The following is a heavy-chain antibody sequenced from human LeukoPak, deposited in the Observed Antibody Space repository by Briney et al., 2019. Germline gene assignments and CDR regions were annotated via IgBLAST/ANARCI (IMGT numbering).Heavy chain of an antibody. Sequence: GASVKVSCKASGYTFTSYYMHWVRQAPGQGLEWMGIINPSGGSTSYAQKFQGRVTMTRDTSTSTVYMELSSLRSEDTAVYYCAREFSPYYDFWSGYSYYFDYWGQGTLVTVPS. CDR3: AREFSPYYDFWSGYSYYFDY. CDR1: GYTFTSYY. J-gene: IGHJ4*02. V-gene: IGHV1-46*01. D-gene: IGHD3-3*01. CDR2: INPSGGST.